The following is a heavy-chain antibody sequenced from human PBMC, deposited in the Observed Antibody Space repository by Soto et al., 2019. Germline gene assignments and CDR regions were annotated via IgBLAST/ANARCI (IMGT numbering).Heavy chain of an antibody. CDR3: ARDVGPFYYSYAMDV. Sequence: QVQLVESGGGVVQPGRSLRLSCVASGFTFTNHVMHWVRQAPGKGLEWVALISFDGKYGPVQYMYYADSVKGRFTISRDNSKNTLYLQMTSLRAEDTAMYYCARDVGPFYYSYAMDVWGQGTTVTVSS. V-gene: IGHV3-30*04. J-gene: IGHJ6*02. CDR1: GFTFTNHV. CDR2: ISFDGKYGPVQYM.